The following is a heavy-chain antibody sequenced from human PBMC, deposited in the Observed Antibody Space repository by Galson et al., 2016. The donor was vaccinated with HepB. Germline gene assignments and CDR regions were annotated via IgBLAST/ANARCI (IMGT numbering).Heavy chain of an antibody. CDR3: AKDRGLGDPHFYGIDV. V-gene: IGHV3-66*01. D-gene: IGHD3-3*02. J-gene: IGHJ6*02. Sequence: SLRLSYAASRFTVGNNYMSWVRQAPGKGLEWVSLIYSGGTTHYADSVRGRFTISRDNSKNILYLQINNLRGEDTGENYCAKDRGLGDPHFYGIDVWGHGTTVIVSS. CDR1: RFTVGNNY. CDR2: IYSGGTT.